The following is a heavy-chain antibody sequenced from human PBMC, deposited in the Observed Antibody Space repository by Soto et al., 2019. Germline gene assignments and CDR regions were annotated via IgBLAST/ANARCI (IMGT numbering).Heavy chain of an antibody. CDR3: ASSAYYDSRYFNL. CDR1: GGSISSNSW. CDR2: IYHSGVT. J-gene: IGHJ2*01. Sequence: QVQLQESGPGLVKPSGTLSLTCAVSGGSISSNSWWSWVRQPPGKGLEWIGEIYHSGVTSYNPSLKSRVTMSVAKSQNPFSLNLSSVTAADTAVYYCASSAYYDSRYFNLWGRGTLVIVSS. V-gene: IGHV4-4*02. D-gene: IGHD3-3*01.